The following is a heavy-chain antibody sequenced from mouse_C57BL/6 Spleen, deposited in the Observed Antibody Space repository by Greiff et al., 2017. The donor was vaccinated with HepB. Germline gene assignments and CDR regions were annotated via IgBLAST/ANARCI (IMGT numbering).Heavy chain of an antibody. CDR3: TRLRSWFAY. D-gene: IGHD1-1*01. V-gene: IGHV14-4*01. J-gene: IGHJ3*01. CDR2: IDPENGDT. CDR1: GFNIKDDY. Sequence: EVQLQQSGAELVRPGASVKLSCTASGFNIKDDYMHWVKQRPEQGLEWIGWIDPENGDTEYASKFQGKATITADTSSNTAYLQLSSLTSEDTAVYYGTRLRSWFAYWGQGTLVTVSA.